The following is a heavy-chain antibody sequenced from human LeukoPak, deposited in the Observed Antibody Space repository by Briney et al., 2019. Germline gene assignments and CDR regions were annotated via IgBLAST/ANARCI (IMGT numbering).Heavy chain of an antibody. D-gene: IGHD2-15*01. CDR3: AKETRYCRGSSCYSAPFDY. CDR2: ISDNGGST. CDR1: GFTFSSYA. V-gene: IGHV3-23*01. Sequence: PGGSLRLSCAASGFTFSSYAMSWVRQAPGKGLEGVSLISDNGGSTYYADSVKGRFTISRDNSKNTLYLQMNSLRADDTAVYYCAKETRYCRGSSCYSAPFDYWGQGTLVTVSS. J-gene: IGHJ4*02.